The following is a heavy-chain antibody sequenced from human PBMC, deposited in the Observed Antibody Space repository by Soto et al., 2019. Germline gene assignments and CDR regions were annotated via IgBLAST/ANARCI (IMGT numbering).Heavy chain of an antibody. CDR2: ISAYNGNT. Sequence: QVQLVQSGAEVKKPGASVKVSCKASGYTFTSYGISWVRQAPGQGLEWMGWISAYNGNTNYAQKLQGRVTMTTDTSTSTADIELRSLRSDDTAVYYCARSVFGNDYYYYYMDVWGKGTTVTVSS. CDR3: ARSVFGNDYYYYYMDV. CDR1: GYTFTSYG. V-gene: IGHV1-18*01. D-gene: IGHD1-1*01. J-gene: IGHJ6*03.